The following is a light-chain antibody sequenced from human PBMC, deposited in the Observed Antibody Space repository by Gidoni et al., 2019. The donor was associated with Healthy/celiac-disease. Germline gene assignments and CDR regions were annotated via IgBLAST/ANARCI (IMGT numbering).Light chain of an antibody. CDR3: QQYDNRPT. V-gene: IGKV1-33*01. CDR1: QDISNY. J-gene: IGKJ4*01. CDR2: DAS. Sequence: DIQMTQSPSSLSASVGDRVTITCQASQDISNYLNWYQQKPGKAPKLLIYDASNLETGVPSRFSGRGSGTDFTFTISSLQPEDIATYYCQQYDNRPTFGGGTKVEIK.